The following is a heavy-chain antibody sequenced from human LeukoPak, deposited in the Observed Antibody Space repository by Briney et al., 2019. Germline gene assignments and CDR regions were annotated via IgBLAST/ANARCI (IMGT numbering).Heavy chain of an antibody. Sequence: GESLRLSCAASGFTFSSYSMNWVRQAPGKGLEWVSFISTSSSYIYYADSLKGRFTISRDNAKKSLYLQMNSLRAEDTAVYYCARGGYYGSGNDFRFDPWGQGTLVTVSS. CDR1: GFTFSSYS. CDR3: ARGGYYGSGNDFRFDP. CDR2: ISTSSSYI. J-gene: IGHJ5*02. D-gene: IGHD3-10*01. V-gene: IGHV3-21*04.